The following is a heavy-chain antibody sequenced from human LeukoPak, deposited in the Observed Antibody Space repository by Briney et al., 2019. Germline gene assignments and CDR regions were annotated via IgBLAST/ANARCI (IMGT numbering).Heavy chain of an antibody. V-gene: IGHV4-39*01. Sequence: SETLSLTCTVSGGSISSSSSCWGWIRQPPGKGLEWIGSVRYSGKTYYNPSLKSRVTMSLDTSQNQFSLRLPSVPAADTAVYSCARHYYDSSGLAYYFDYWGQGTLVTVSS. CDR2: VRYSGKT. CDR1: GGSISSSSSC. J-gene: IGHJ4*02. CDR3: ARHYYDSSGLAYYFDY. D-gene: IGHD3-22*01.